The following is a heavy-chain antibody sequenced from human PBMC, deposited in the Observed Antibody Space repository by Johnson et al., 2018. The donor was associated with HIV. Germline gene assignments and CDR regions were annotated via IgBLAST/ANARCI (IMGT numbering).Heavy chain of an antibody. D-gene: IGHD1-26*01. CDR1: GFTFSSYA. Sequence: QVHLVESGGGVVQPGRSLRLSCAASGFTFSSYAMHWVRQAPGKGLEWVAVISYDGSNKYYADSVKGRFTISRDNSKNTLYLQMNSLRAEDTAVYYCARAMGRWELDAALGAFDILGQGTMVTVSS. CDR3: ARAMGRWELDAALGAFDI. J-gene: IGHJ3*02. CDR2: ISYDGSNK. V-gene: IGHV3-30*04.